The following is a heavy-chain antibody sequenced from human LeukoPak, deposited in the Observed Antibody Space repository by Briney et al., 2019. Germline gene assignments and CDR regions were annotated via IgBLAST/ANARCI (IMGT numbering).Heavy chain of an antibody. CDR1: GFTFSSYG. V-gene: IGHV3-30*02. CDR2: IRYDGSNK. Sequence: GGSLRLSCAASGFTFSSYGMHWVRQAPGKGLEWAAFIRYDGSNKYYADSVKGRFTISRDNSKNTLYLQMNSLRAEDTAVYYCAKDTGTYYYDSSTDYWGQGTLVTVSS. D-gene: IGHD3-22*01. CDR3: AKDTGTYYYDSSTDY. J-gene: IGHJ4*02.